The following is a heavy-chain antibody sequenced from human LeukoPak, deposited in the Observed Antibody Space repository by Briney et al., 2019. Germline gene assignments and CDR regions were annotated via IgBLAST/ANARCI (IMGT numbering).Heavy chain of an antibody. D-gene: IGHD6-13*01. Sequence: GGSLRLSCAASGFTVSRNYMSWVRQAPGKGLEWVSGIYSDGATYYADSVKGRFTISRDNSENTLYLQMNSLRAEDTALYYCAKDYSNIPAPANPLFDYWGQGTLVTVSS. J-gene: IGHJ4*02. CDR2: IYSDGAT. V-gene: IGHV3-53*01. CDR3: AKDYSNIPAPANPLFDY. CDR1: GFTVSRNY.